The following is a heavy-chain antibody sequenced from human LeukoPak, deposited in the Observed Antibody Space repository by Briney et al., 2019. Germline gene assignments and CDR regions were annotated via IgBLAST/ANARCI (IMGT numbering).Heavy chain of an antibody. V-gene: IGHV3-30*04. Sequence: PGTSLRLPCATSGFTFRTSGVHWVRQAPGKGLEWVALMSSDGINTYYADSVKGRFTVSRDSSKDILYLQMNSLRADDTAIYYCAKDHAGSGRAFEYWGQGTLVTVSS. J-gene: IGHJ4*02. D-gene: IGHD3-10*01. CDR2: MSSDGINT. CDR1: GFTFRTSG. CDR3: AKDHAGSGRAFEY.